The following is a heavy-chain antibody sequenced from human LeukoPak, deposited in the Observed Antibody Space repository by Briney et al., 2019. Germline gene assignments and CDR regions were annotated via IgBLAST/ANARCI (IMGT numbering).Heavy chain of an antibody. CDR3: ARGYHYYYMDV. CDR2: IHYSGST. CDR1: DGSISSYY. V-gene: IGHV4-59*01. Sequence: SETLSLTCTVSDGSISSYYWSWIRQPPGKGLEWIGYIHYSGSTNYNPSLKSRVTISIDTSQNQFSLKVRSVTAADTAVYYCARGYHYYYMDVWGKGTTVTVSS. J-gene: IGHJ6*03.